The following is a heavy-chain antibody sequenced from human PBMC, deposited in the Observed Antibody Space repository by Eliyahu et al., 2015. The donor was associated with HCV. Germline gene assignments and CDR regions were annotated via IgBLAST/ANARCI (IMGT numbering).Heavy chain of an antibody. J-gene: IGHJ3*02. CDR2: ISGSGGST. Sequence: EVQLLESGGGLVQPGGSLRLSCAASGFTFSSYAXSWVRQAPGKGLEWVSAISGSGGSTYYADSVKGRFTISRDNSKNTLYLQMNSLRAEDTAVYYCAKVLERSFGGFDIWGQGTMVTVSS. CDR3: AKVLERSFGGFDI. D-gene: IGHD3-10*01. V-gene: IGHV3-23*01. CDR1: GFTFSSYA.